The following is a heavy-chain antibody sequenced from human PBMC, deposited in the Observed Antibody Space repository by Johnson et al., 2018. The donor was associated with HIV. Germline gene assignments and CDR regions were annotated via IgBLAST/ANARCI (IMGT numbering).Heavy chain of an antibody. CDR2: ITYDGRNK. CDR3: AKPRSLWLEGAFDI. D-gene: IGHD3-10*01. V-gene: IGHV3-30*18. CDR1: GFTFRSYA. J-gene: IGHJ3*02. Sequence: QVQLVESGGGVMQPGKSLRLSCEASGFTFRSYAMHWVRQAPGKGLEWVAVITYDGRNKYYTDSVKGRFIISRDNSKNMTNLQMNGLRAEDTAVYYCAKPRSLWLEGAFDIWGQGTMVTVSS.